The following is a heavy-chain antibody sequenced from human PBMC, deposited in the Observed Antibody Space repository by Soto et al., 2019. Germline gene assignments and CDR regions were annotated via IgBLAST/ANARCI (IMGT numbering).Heavy chain of an antibody. D-gene: IGHD3-10*01. V-gene: IGHV1-69*01. CDR1: GDMFRKSA. CDR3: ARARLSNGDPNIYFFYGLDV. Sequence: QVQLVQSGAEVKRPGSSVKVSCKASGDMFRKSAFTWVRQAPGQGLAWMGVIIPLFRKTDVAQNFQGRVTFTADESTSSLYMEVSSLTSEDTAVYYCARARLSNGDPNIYFFYGLDVWGQGTTITVSS. CDR2: IIPLFRKT. J-gene: IGHJ6*02.